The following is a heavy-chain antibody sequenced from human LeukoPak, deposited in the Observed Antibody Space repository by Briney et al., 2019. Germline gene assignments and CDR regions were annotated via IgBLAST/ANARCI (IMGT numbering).Heavy chain of an antibody. CDR1: RFTFTAYA. J-gene: IGHJ4*02. Sequence: GGSLRLSCVASRFTFTAYAMSWVRQAPGKGLVWVSRINTDGSSTSYADSVKGRFTISRDNAKNTLYLQMNSLRAEDTAVYYCAAIFGVVTAPQWGQGTLVTVSS. CDR2: INTDGSST. V-gene: IGHV3-74*01. D-gene: IGHD3-3*01. CDR3: AAIFGVVTAPQ.